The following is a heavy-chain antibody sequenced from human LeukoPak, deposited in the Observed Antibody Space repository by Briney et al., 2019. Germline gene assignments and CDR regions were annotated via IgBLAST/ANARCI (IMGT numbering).Heavy chain of an antibody. Sequence: GGSLRLSCAASGFSFSNYAMNWVRQAPGKGLEWASGVSGSGGSTKYADSVKGRFTISRDNSKNTLYLQMSSLRVEDTAVYYCAKDRVFGILIGGGFDYWGQGTQLTVSS. CDR1: GFSFSNYA. J-gene: IGHJ4*02. CDR2: VSGSGGST. V-gene: IGHV3-23*01. CDR3: AKDRVFGILIGGGFDY. D-gene: IGHD3-3*01.